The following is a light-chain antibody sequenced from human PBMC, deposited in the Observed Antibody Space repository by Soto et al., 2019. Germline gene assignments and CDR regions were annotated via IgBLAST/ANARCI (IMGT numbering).Light chain of an antibody. CDR1: QSVSSSY. Sequence: EIVLTQSPGTLSLSPGERATLSCGASQSVSSSYLAWYQQKPGQAPRLLIYGASSRPTGIPDRFSGSGSGTDFTLTISRLEPEDFAVYYCQQYGSSSTFGQGTRLEIK. CDR2: GAS. CDR3: QQYGSSST. V-gene: IGKV3-20*01. J-gene: IGKJ5*01.